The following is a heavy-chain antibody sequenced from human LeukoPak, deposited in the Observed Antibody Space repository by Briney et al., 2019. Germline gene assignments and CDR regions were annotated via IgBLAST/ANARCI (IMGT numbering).Heavy chain of an antibody. CDR3: ARQPTLFYGDYVDIYYFDY. V-gene: IGHV1-2*02. CDR2: INPNSGGT. J-gene: IGHJ4*02. Sequence: ASVKVSCKASGYTFTGYYMHWVRQAPGQGLEWMGWINPNSGGTNYAQKFQGRVTMTRGTSISTAYMELSRLRSDDTAVYYCARQPTLFYGDYVDIYYFDYWGQGTLVTVSS. CDR1: GYTFTGYY. D-gene: IGHD4-17*01.